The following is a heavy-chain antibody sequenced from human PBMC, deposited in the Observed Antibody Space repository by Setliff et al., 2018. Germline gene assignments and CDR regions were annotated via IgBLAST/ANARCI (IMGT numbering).Heavy chain of an antibody. CDR1: GGTFSNIG. J-gene: IGHJ6*03. CDR2: IIPLFGST. CDR3: ARESVVVVTTTNYYYYMDV. D-gene: IGHD2-21*02. V-gene: IGHV1-69*05. Sequence: SVKVSCKASGGTFSNIGISWVRQAPGQGLEWMGGIIPLFGSTSYAQKFQGRVTITTDESTSTGFMELSSLRSEDTAVYYCARESVVVVTTTNYYYYMDVWGKGTTVTVSS.